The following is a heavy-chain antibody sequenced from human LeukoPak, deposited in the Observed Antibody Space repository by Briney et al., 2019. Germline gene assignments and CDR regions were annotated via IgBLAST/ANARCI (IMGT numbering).Heavy chain of an antibody. J-gene: IGHJ3*02. CDR3: ARGVNFDAFDI. CDR2: IYSGGST. D-gene: IGHD1-20*01. V-gene: IGHV3-66*01. CDR1: GFTVSSNY. Sequence: GGSLRPSCAASGFTVSSNYMSWVRQAPGKGLAWVSLIYSGGSTYYADSVKGRFTISRDNSKNTLYLQMNGLRAEDTAVYYCARGVNFDAFDIWGQGTMVTVSS.